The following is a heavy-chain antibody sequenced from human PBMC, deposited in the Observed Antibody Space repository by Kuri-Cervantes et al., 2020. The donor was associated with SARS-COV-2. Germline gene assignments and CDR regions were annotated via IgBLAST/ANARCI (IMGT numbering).Heavy chain of an antibody. CDR2: IYSTTRSS. CDR3: ARAYGFLRYIYYMDV. J-gene: IGHJ6*03. V-gene: IGHV4-4*07. Sequence: SETLSLTCTVSGGSISGFYWSWVRQSAGKGPEWIGRIYSTTRSSDYNPSLGGRVTMSVDTSSKQFSLHLGSVTAADTAVYYCARAYGFLRYIYYMDVWGRGTTVTVSS. D-gene: IGHD4-17*01. CDR1: GGSISGFY.